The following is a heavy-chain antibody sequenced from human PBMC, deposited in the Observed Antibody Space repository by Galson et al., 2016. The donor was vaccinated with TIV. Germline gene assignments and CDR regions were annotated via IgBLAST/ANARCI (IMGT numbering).Heavy chain of an antibody. J-gene: IGHJ4*02. D-gene: IGHD1-26*01. CDR3: ARRRYSGTYLEDD. Sequence: SLRLSCAASGFTFSNYWMHWVRQAPGKGLVWVSRIKMDGSTTNYADSVKGRFTISRDNAKNTLYLQMNNLRAEDTAVYYCARRRYSGTYLEDDWGQGALVTDSS. CDR2: IKMDGSTT. CDR1: GFTFSNYW. V-gene: IGHV3-74*01.